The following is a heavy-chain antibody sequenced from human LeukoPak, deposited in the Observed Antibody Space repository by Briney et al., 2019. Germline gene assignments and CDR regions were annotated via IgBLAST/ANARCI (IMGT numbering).Heavy chain of an antibody. D-gene: IGHD2-15*01. CDR3: AKDGGYCSGGSCYENWFDP. Sequence: GGSLRLSCGASGFTFSSYGMHWVRQAPGKGLGWVAVISYDGSNKYYADSVKGRFTISRDNSKNTLYLQMNSLRAEDTAVYYSAKDGGYCSGGSCYENWFDPWGQGTLVTVSS. V-gene: IGHV3-30*18. CDR1: GFTFSSYG. J-gene: IGHJ5*02. CDR2: ISYDGSNK.